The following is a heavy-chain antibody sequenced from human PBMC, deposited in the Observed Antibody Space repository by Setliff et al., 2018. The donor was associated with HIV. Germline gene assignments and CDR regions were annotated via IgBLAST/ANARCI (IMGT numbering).Heavy chain of an antibody. D-gene: IGHD6-19*01. CDR1: GGSISSYY. J-gene: IGHJ6*03. Sequence: PSETLSLTCKVSGGSISSYYWSWIRQPPGKGLEWIGYIYYSGSTNYNPSLRSRVTISVDTSKNQFSLKLSSVTAADTAVYYCARGFVAVGHYYYYYMDVWGKGTTVTVSS. V-gene: IGHV4-59*01. CDR2: IYYSGST. CDR3: ARGFVAVGHYYYYYMDV.